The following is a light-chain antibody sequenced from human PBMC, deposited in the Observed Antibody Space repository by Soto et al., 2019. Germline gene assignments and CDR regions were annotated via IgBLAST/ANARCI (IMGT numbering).Light chain of an antibody. J-gene: IGKJ1*01. V-gene: IGKV3-15*01. CDR2: GAS. Sequence: EIVMTQSPATLSVSPGERATLSCRASQSVGSNLAWYQQKPGQAPRLLIYGASTRSTGIPARFSGSGSGTAFTLTISSLQSEDYAIYLCQQYNNWPPDRTFGQGTKVEIK. CDR3: QQYNNWPPDRT. CDR1: QSVGSN.